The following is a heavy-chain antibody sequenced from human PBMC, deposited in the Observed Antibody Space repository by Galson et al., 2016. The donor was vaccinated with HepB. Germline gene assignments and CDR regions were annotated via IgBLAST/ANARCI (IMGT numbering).Heavy chain of an antibody. CDR2: IDPRDSYT. CDR1: GYSFTSYW. CDR3: VRHSGYCSSVGCLIALYYYYGLDV. V-gene: IGHV5-10-1*01. J-gene: IGHJ6*02. D-gene: IGHD2-2*01. Sequence: QSGAEVKAPGESLTISCKGSGYSFTSYWISWVRQVPGKGLEWVGRIDPRDSYTNYSPSFPGHGTISVDKSFSTAYLQWSGLKASDTAMYYCVRHSGYCSSVGCLIALYYYYGLDVWGQGTTVTVSS.